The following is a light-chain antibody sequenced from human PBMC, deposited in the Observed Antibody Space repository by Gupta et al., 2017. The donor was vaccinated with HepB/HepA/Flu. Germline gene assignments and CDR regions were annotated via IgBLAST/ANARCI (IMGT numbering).Light chain of an antibody. CDR3: QQYNNWPLCS. CDR1: QSLSSN. J-gene: IGKJ2*04. Sequence: EIVMTQSPATLSVSPGERATLSCRASQSLSSNLAWYQQKPGQAPRLLIYGTSTRATGIPARFSGSGSGTEFTLTISSLQSEDFAVYYCQQYNNWPLCSFGQGTKLEIK. V-gene: IGKV3-15*01. CDR2: GTS.